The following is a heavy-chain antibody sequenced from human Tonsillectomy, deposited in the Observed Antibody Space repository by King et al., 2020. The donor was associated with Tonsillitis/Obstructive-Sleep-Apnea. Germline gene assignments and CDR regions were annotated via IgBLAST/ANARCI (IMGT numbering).Heavy chain of an antibody. D-gene: IGHD1-14*01. CDR1: GFTFDEFP. Sequence: VQLVESGGVSVQPGGSLRISCAASGFTFDEFPMHWVRQPPGKGLEWVSFISWDGVTKYYADSVWGRFTMSRDNSKNSLYLQMNSLRTEDTAFYYCAKGTTESTSTEYFLHWGQGTLVTVSS. CDR3: AKGTTESTSTEYFLH. V-gene: IGHV3-43*01. J-gene: IGHJ1*01. CDR2: ISWDGVTK.